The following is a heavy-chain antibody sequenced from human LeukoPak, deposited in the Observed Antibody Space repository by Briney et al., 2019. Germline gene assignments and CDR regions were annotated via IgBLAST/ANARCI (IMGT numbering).Heavy chain of an antibody. CDR3: ARELVTGDIDY. Sequence: GGSLRLSCAASGFTFCDYYMSWIRQAPGKGLEWVSYISSSGSTIYYADSVKGRFTISRDNAKNSLYLQMDSLRAEDTAVYYCARELVTGDIDYWGQGTLVTVSS. CDR2: ISSSGSTI. D-gene: IGHD6-13*01. V-gene: IGHV3-11*01. CDR1: GFTFCDYY. J-gene: IGHJ4*02.